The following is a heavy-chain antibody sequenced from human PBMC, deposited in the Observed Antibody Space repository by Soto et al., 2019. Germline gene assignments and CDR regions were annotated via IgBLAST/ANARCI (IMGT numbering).Heavy chain of an antibody. Sequence: SETLSLTCTVSGGSISSYYWSWIRQPPGKGLEWIGAIYYSGSTNYNPSLKSRVTISVDTSKNQFSLKLSSMTAADTAVYYCARTTTYYYYDYMDVWGKGTTVTVSS. CDR2: IYYSGST. J-gene: IGHJ6*03. V-gene: IGHV4-59*08. CDR1: GGSISSYY. CDR3: ARTTTYYYYDYMDV. D-gene: IGHD4-17*01.